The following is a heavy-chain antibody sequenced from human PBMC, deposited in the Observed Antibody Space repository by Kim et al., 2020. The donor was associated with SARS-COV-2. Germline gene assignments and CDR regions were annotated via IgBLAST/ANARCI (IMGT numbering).Heavy chain of an antibody. Sequence: GESLKISCKGSGYSFTSYWIGWVRQMPGKGLEWMGIIYPGDSDTRYSPSFQGQVTISADKSISTAYLQWSSLKASDTAMYYCARHAGWGYYDSSGYYPLLNYGMDVWGQGTTVTVSS. J-gene: IGHJ6*02. D-gene: IGHD3-22*01. CDR2: IYPGDSDT. V-gene: IGHV5-51*01. CDR1: GYSFTSYW. CDR3: ARHAGWGYYDSSGYYPLLNYGMDV.